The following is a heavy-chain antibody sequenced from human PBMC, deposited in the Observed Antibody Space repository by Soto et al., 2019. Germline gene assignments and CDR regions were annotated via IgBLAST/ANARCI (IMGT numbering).Heavy chain of an antibody. Sequence: GGSLRLSCAASGFTFSSYGMHWVRQAPGKGLEWVAVIWYDGSNKYYADSVKGRFTISRDNSKNTLYLQMNSLRAEDTAVYYCARDLDITMVRDQVRFDYWGQGTLVTVSS. CDR1: GFTFSSYG. D-gene: IGHD3-10*01. CDR2: IWYDGSNK. V-gene: IGHV3-33*01. J-gene: IGHJ4*02. CDR3: ARDLDITMVRDQVRFDY.